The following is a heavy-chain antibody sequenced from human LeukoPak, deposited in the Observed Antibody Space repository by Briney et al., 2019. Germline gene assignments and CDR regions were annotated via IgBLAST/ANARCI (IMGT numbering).Heavy chain of an antibody. CDR1: GGSISSGDYY. CDR2: IYYSGST. V-gene: IGHV4-30-4*01. Sequence: PSETLSLTCTVSGGSISSGDYYWSWIRQPPGKGPEWIGYIYYSGSTYYNPSLKSRVTISVDTSKNQFSLKLSSVTAADTAVYYCARYYGGSFGYYFDYWGQGTLVTVSS. J-gene: IGHJ4*02. D-gene: IGHD4-23*01. CDR3: ARYYGGSFGYYFDY.